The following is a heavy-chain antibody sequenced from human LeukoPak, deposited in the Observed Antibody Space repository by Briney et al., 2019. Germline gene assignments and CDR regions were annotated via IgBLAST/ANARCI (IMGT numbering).Heavy chain of an antibody. Sequence: PSETLSLTCTVSGGSISSSSYYWGWIRQPPGKGLEWIGSIYYSGSTYYNPSLKSRVTISVDTSKNQFSLKLSSVTAADTAVYYCASADAGHFDWLLPLYWGQGTLVTVSS. CDR1: GGSISSSSYY. CDR3: ASADAGHFDWLLPLY. V-gene: IGHV4-39*07. J-gene: IGHJ4*02. D-gene: IGHD3-9*01. CDR2: IYYSGST.